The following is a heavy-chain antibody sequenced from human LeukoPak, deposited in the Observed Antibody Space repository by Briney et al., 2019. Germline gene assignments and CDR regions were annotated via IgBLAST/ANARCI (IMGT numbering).Heavy chain of an antibody. J-gene: IGHJ5*02. CDR3: ASLTDARWFDP. V-gene: IGHV4-39*02. CDR1: GGSISRSSFY. CDR2: VYNSGST. Sequence: SETLSLTCTVSGGSISRSSFYWAWLRQPPGKGLEWIGSVYNSGSTYYNPFLKSRVTISEDTSKNHFSLKLTSVTAADTAVYYCASLTDARWFDPWGQGALVTVSS.